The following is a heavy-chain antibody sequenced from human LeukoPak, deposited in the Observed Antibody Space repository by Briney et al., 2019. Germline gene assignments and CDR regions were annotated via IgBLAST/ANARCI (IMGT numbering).Heavy chain of an antibody. CDR2: MYYSGST. J-gene: IGHJ4*02. Sequence: SETLSLTCTVYGGSISSSSYYWCWIRQPPGKGLAWFERMYYSGSTYSNPSLKGRVTISVDTSKNQFSLKLTSVTAIDTTVYYCASQPYYDILTGYSHFHYSGQGTLVTVSS. V-gene: IGHV4-39*01. CDR1: GGSISSSSYY. D-gene: IGHD3-9*01. CDR3: ASQPYYDILTGYSHFHY.